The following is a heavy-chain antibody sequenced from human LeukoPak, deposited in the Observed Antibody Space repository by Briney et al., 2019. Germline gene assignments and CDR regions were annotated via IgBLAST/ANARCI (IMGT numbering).Heavy chain of an antibody. CDR1: GGSISSGGYY. CDR2: IYYSGST. Sequence: PSQTLSLTCTVSGGSISSGGYYWSWIRQHPGKGLEWIGYIYYSGSTYYNPSLKSRVTISVDTSKNQFSLKLSSVTAADTAVYYCARGHRGFYYYYGMDVWGQGTTVTVSS. CDR3: ARGHRGFYYYYGMDV. V-gene: IGHV4-31*03. J-gene: IGHJ6*02.